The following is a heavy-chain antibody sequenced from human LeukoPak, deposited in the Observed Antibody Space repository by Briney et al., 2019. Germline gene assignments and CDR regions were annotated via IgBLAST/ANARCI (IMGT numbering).Heavy chain of an antibody. Sequence: SETLSLTCTVSGGSISSYYWGWIRQPPGKGLEWIGYIYYSGSTNYNPSLKSRVTISVDTSKNQFSLKLSSVTAADTAVYYCARIEDYGGNSVNYWGQGTLVTVSS. CDR1: GGSISSYY. J-gene: IGHJ4*02. CDR3: ARIEDYGGNSVNY. D-gene: IGHD4-23*01. CDR2: IYYSGST. V-gene: IGHV4-59*01.